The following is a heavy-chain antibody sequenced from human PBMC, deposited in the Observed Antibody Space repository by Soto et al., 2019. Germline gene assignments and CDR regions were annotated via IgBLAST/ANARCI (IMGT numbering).Heavy chain of an antibody. D-gene: IGHD3-9*01. J-gene: IGHJ3*02. Sequence: GGSLRLSCAAAGFNFSSYWRSWVRQAPGKGLEWVANIKQDGSEKYYVDSVKGRFTISRDNAKNSLYLQMNSLRAEDTAVYYCARLAYSSTDYDILTGYYYADAFDIWGQGTMVTVSS. CDR2: IKQDGSEK. CDR1: GFNFSSYW. V-gene: IGHV3-7*01. CDR3: ARLAYSSTDYDILTGYYYADAFDI.